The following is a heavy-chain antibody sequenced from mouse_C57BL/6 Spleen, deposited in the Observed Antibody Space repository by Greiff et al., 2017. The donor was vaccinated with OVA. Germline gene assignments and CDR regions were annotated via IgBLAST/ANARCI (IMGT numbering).Heavy chain of an antibody. J-gene: IGHJ2*01. V-gene: IGHV1-15*01. CDR2: IDPETGGT. Sequence: VQLQQSGAELVRPGASVTLSCKASGYTFTDYEMHWVKQTPVHGLEWIGAIDPETGGTAYNQKFKGKAILTADKSSSTAYMELRSLTSEDSAVYYCTRCHYYSNCHFDYWGRGTTLTVSS. CDR3: TRCHYYSNCHFDY. D-gene: IGHD2-5*01. CDR1: GYTFTDYE.